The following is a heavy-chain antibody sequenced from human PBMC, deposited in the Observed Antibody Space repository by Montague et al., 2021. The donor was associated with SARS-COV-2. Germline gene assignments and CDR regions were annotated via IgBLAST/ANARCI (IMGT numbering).Heavy chain of an antibody. V-gene: IGHV4-59*13. CDR2: VNYIGNT. J-gene: IGHJ4*02. Sequence: SETLSLTCSVSGGSISNYEWDWMRKPPDTGQGWIGYVNYIGNTNYNPSLRGRVTMSVDRSTNQFSLRLNSVTAADSAVYYCARSPHIAGSGWSYYFDNWGQGTLVTVSA. CDR3: ARSPHIAGSGWSYYFDN. D-gene: IGHD6-19*01. CDR1: GGSISNYE.